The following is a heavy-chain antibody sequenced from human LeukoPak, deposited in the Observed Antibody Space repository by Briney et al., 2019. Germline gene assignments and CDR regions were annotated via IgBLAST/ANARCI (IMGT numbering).Heavy chain of an antibody. V-gene: IGHV3-21*01. D-gene: IGHD3-22*01. CDR3: ARDRGYYDSSGYTPIDY. J-gene: IGHJ4*02. CDR1: GFTFSSYS. Sequence: GGSLRLSCAASGFTFSSYSMNWVRQAPGKGLEWVSSISSSSSYIYYADSVKGRFTISRDNAKNSLYLQMNSLRAEDTPVYYCARDRGYYDSSGYTPIDYWGQGTLVTVSS. CDR2: ISSSSSYI.